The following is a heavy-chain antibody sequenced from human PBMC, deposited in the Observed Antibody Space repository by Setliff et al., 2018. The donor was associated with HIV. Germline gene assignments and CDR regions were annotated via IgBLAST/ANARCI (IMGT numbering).Heavy chain of an antibody. CDR1: GGFISSYY. CDR2: IYTSGST. Sequence: LSLTCTVSGGFISSYYRSWIRQPAGKGLEWIGRIYTSGSTNYNSSLKSRVTISIDTSRNQFSLTVSSVTAADTAVYYCAREIPYSYGGRGHPLWGQGTLVTVSS. D-gene: IGHD3-22*01. J-gene: IGHJ4*02. V-gene: IGHV4-4*07. CDR3: AREIPYSYGGRGHPL.